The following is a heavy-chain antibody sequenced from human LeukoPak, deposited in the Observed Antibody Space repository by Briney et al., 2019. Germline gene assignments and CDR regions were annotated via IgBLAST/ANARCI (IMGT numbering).Heavy chain of an antibody. D-gene: IGHD4-17*01. Sequence: SETLSLTCAVYGGSFSGYYWSWIRQPPGKGLEWIGEINPSGSTNYNPSLKSRVTISVDTSKNQFSLKLSSVTAADTAVYYCARGRGLTTVVYYYYYYGMDVWGQGTTVTVSS. J-gene: IGHJ6*02. CDR1: GGSFSGYY. CDR3: ARGRGLTTVVYYYYYYGMDV. V-gene: IGHV4-34*01. CDR2: INPSGST.